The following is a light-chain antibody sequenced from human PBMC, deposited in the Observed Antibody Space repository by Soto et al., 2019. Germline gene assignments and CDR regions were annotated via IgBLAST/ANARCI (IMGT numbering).Light chain of an antibody. CDR3: QQYGNSPPLT. J-gene: IGKJ4*01. V-gene: IGKV3-20*01. CDR1: QSVSSP. CDR2: GAS. Sequence: ELVLTQSPGALYLSTGERATLSCRARQSVSSPLAWYQQRPGQAPRLLIYGASIRDTCIPDRFSGSGSGTDFTLTISILEPEDFALYDCQQYGNSPPLTFGGGTKVESK.